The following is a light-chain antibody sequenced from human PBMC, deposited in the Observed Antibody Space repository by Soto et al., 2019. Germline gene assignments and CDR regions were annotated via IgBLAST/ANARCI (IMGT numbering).Light chain of an antibody. CDR1: QSISSW. CDR2: DAS. V-gene: IGKV1-5*01. CDR3: QQYNSYSPT. Sequence: DIQMTQSPSTLSASVGDRVTITCRASQSISSWLAWYQQKPGKAPKLLIYDASSLESGVPSRFSGSGSGTEFPLTISSLQPDDFATYYCQQYNSYSPTFGQGTKVDIK. J-gene: IGKJ1*01.